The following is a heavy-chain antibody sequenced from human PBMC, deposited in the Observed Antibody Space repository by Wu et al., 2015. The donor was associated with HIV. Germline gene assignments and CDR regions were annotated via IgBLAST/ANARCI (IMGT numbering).Heavy chain of an antibody. V-gene: IGHV1-2*02. CDR3: TKYVGYCYFDL. D-gene: IGHD2/OR15-2a*01. Sequence: QVQLVQSGAEVKKPGASVIVSCKASGYTFIDYFIHWVRQAPGQGLEWMGWINPSNGDTRYAQQFQGRVTMTRDTSNTTTYIELSGLTSDDTAIYYCTKYVGYCYFDLWGRGTLVAVSS. J-gene: IGHJ2*01. CDR2: INPSNGDT. CDR1: GYTFIDYF.